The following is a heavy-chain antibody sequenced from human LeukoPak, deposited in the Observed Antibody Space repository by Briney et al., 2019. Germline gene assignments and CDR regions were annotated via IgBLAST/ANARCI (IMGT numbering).Heavy chain of an antibody. CDR1: GGSISSYY. D-gene: IGHD3-10*01. Sequence: SETLSLTCTVSGGSISSYYWSWIRQPPGKGLEWIGYIYYSGSTNYNPSLKSRVTISLDTSKNQFSLKLSSVTAADTAVYYCARVYGSGTEYFQHWGQGTLVTVSS. CDR2: IYYSGST. V-gene: IGHV4-59*01. J-gene: IGHJ1*01. CDR3: ARVYGSGTEYFQH.